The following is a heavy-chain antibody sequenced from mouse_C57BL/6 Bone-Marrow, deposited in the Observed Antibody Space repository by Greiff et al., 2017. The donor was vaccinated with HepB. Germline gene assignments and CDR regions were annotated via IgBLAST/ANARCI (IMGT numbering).Heavy chain of an antibody. CDR1: GYTFTSYW. CDR3: ARCTYDYDDGWYFDV. CDR2: IYPGSGST. D-gene: IGHD2-4*01. Sequence: QVQLQQPGAELVKPGASVKMSCKASGYTFTSYWITWVKQRPGQGLEWIGDIYPGSGSTNYNEKFKSKATLTVDTSSSTAYMQLSSLTSEDSAVYYCARCTYDYDDGWYFDVWGTGTTVTVSS. J-gene: IGHJ1*03. V-gene: IGHV1-55*01.